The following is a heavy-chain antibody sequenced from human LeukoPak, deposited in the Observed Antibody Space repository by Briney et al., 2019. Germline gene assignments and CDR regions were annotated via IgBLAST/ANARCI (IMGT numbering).Heavy chain of an antibody. CDR2: ISYDGSNK. V-gene: IGHV3-30-3*01. Sequence: PGGSLRLSCAASGFTFSSYAMHWVRQAPGKGLEWVAVISYDGSNKYYADSVKGRFTISRDNSKNTLYLQMNSLRAEDTAVYYCARDQTWYWGQGTLVTVSS. CDR3: ARDQTWY. CDR1: GFTFSSYA. J-gene: IGHJ4*02.